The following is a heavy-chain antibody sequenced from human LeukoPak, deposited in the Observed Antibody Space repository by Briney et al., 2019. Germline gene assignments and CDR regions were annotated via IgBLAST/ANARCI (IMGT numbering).Heavy chain of an antibody. D-gene: IGHD3-9*01. V-gene: IGHV3-9*01. J-gene: IGHJ3*02. Sequence: GRSLRLSCAASGFTFDDYAMHWVRQAPGKGLEGVSGISWNSGSIGYADSVKGRFTISRDNAKNSLYLQMNSLRAEDTALYYCAKDKGGYDILTGYNAFDIWGQGPMVTVPS. CDR1: GFTFDDYA. CDR3: AKDKGGYDILTGYNAFDI. CDR2: ISWNSGSI.